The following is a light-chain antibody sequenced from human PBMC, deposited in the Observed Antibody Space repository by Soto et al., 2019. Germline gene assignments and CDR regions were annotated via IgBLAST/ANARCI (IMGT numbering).Light chain of an antibody. CDR1: QSVSGY. Sequence: EIVMTQSPGTFSVFPGETVTLSCSASQSVSGYLDWFHQKPGQAPRLVLLRIFTRAIGVQARFSGSGSETEFTLTISGLQSEESGVYYGLQHYSWQWTFGQGTKVEIK. CDR3: LQHYSWQWT. J-gene: IGKJ1*01. CDR2: RIF. V-gene: IGKV3-15*01.